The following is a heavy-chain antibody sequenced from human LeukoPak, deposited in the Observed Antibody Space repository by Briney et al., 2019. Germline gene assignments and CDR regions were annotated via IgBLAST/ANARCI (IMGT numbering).Heavy chain of an antibody. D-gene: IGHD3-10*01. CDR3: ARAGQYGSGSYVGYYFDY. J-gene: IGHJ4*02. Sequence: ASVKVSCKASGYTFTSYGISWVRQAPGQGLEWMGWISAYNGNTNYAQKLQGRVTMTTDTSTSTAYMELRSLRSDDTAVYYCARAGQYGSGSYVGYYFDYWGQGTLVTVSS. CDR1: GYTFTSYG. V-gene: IGHV1-18*01. CDR2: ISAYNGNT.